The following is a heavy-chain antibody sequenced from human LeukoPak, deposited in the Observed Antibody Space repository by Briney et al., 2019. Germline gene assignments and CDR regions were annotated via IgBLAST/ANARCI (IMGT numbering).Heavy chain of an antibody. V-gene: IGHV4-31*03. CDR2: IYYSGST. Sequence: SQTLSLTCTVSGGSISSGGYYWSWIRQHPGQGLEWIGYIYYSGSTYYNPSLKSRVTISVDTSKNQFSLKLSSVTAADTAVYYCARALITMIVVPIGAFDIWGQGTMVTVSS. D-gene: IGHD3-22*01. CDR1: GGSISSGGYY. J-gene: IGHJ3*02. CDR3: ARALITMIVVPIGAFDI.